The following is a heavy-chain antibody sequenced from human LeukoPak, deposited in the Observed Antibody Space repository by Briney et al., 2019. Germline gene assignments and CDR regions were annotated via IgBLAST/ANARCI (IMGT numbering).Heavy chain of an antibody. J-gene: IGHJ4*02. CDR2: INPDSGGP. V-gene: IGHV1-2*02. Sequence: ASVKVSCKTSGYTFTGHFIHWVRQAPGQGLGWMAWINPDSGGPNYAQRFQARVTLTRDTSIRTVYMELSGLRSDDTAVYFCARDMGQQLVTYYFDYWGQGTLVTVSS. CDR3: ARDMGQQLVTYYFDY. CDR1: GYTFTGHF. D-gene: IGHD6-13*01.